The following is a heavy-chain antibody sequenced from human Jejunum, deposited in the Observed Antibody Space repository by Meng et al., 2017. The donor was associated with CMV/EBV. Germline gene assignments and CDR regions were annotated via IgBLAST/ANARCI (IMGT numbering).Heavy chain of an antibody. CDR3: ARDPLSGYFYFDY. CDR1: GYTFTGVY. V-gene: IGHV1-2*02. Sequence: ASGYTFTGVYTHWGRQAPGQGLEWMGWISPRSGGTLYAQKFQGRVTMTRDTSITTAYLELSTLKSEDTAVYFCARDPLSGYFYFDYWGQGVPVTVSS. CDR2: ISPRSGGT. J-gene: IGHJ4*02. D-gene: IGHD2-2*03.